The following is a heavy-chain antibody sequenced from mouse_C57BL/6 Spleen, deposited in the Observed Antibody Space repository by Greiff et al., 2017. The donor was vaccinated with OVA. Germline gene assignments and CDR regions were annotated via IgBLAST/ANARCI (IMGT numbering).Heavy chain of an antibody. Sequence: QVQLQQSGPELVKPGASVKISCKASGYAFSSSWMNWVKQRPGKGLEWIGRIYPGDGDTNYNGKFKGKATLTADKSSSTAYMQLSSLTSEDSAVYFCARRGGITTVVDYFDYWGQGTTLTVSS. CDR1: GYAFSSSW. J-gene: IGHJ2*01. D-gene: IGHD1-1*01. V-gene: IGHV1-82*01. CDR3: ARRGGITTVVDYFDY. CDR2: IYPGDGDT.